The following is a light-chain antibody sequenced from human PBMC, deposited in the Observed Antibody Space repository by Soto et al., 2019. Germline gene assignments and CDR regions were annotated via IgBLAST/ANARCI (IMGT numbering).Light chain of an antibody. Sequence: EIVLTQSPGTLSLSPGERATLSCRASQSVSSSYLAWYQQKPGQAPRLLIYGASSRATGIPDRFSGSGSGTDFTLTISRLEPEDFALYYCQQYCSSPPSWTCGRGTKVEIK. J-gene: IGKJ1*01. CDR1: QSVSSSY. CDR3: QQYCSSPPSWT. V-gene: IGKV3-20*01. CDR2: GAS.